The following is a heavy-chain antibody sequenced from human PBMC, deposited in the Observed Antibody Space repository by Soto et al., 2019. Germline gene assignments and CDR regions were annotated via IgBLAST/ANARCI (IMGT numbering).Heavy chain of an antibody. D-gene: IGHD3-10*01. CDR2: INPSGGST. J-gene: IGHJ5*02. CDR1: GYTFTSYA. V-gene: IGHV1-46*01. Sequence: ASVNVSCKASGYTFTSYAMHWVRQAPGQGLEWMGIINPSGGSTSYAQKFQGRVTMTRDTSTSTVYMELSSLRSVYTAVYYCARDGDYNWFDPWGQGTLVTVSS. CDR3: ARDGDYNWFDP.